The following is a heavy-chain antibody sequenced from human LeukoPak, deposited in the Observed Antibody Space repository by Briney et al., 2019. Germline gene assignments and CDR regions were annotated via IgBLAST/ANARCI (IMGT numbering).Heavy chain of an antibody. J-gene: IGHJ4*02. CDR2: ISAFNGHT. CDR3: ARAKRYYYDSSGSQSFYFDY. CDR1: GCTFTSFG. Sequence: ASVKVSCKASGCTFTSFGISWVRQAPGQGLEWMGWISAFNGHTNYAQKLQGRVSMTTDTSTGTAYMELRSLRSDDTAVYYCARAKRYYYDSSGSQSFYFDYWGQGTLVTVSS. V-gene: IGHV1-18*01. D-gene: IGHD3-22*01.